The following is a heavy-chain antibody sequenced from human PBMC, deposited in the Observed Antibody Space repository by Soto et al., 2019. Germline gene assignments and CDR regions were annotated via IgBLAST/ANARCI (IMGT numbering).Heavy chain of an antibody. D-gene: IGHD2-15*01. CDR1: GFIFGNYM. CDR3: APHVHCSGGSCHYDVFDI. CDR2: IRDGGEST. Sequence: EVQLLESWGGLVQPGESLRLSCAFSGFIFGNYMMTWVRQAPGKGLEWVSTIRDGGESTYYADSVKGRFTISRDNSKNTLYLQMDSLGVEDTAVYYCAPHVHCSGGSCHYDVFDIRGQGTMVTVSS. J-gene: IGHJ3*02. V-gene: IGHV3-23*01.